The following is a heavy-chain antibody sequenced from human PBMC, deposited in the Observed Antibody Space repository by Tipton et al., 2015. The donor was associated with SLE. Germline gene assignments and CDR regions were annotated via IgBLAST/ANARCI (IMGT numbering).Heavy chain of an antibody. D-gene: IGHD2-15*01. Sequence: QSGAEVKKPGASVKVSCKASGYTFTSYDINWVRQATGQGLEWMGWMSPNSGDTGYAQKFQGRVTMTRNTSISTAYMELSSLRSEDTAVYYCARVYCSGGSCYSYIWGQGTMVSVSS. J-gene: IGHJ3*02. CDR1: GYTFTSYD. CDR3: ARVYCSGGSCYSYI. V-gene: IGHV1-8*01. CDR2: MSPNSGDT.